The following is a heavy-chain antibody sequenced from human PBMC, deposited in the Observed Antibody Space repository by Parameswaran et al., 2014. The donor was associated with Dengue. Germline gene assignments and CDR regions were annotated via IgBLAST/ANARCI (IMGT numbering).Heavy chain of an antibody. Sequence: RWIRQPPGKGLEWVANIKQDGSEKYYVDSVKGRFTISRDNAKNSLYLQMNSLRAEDTAVYYCARDSWFGESPRYYYYYYMDVWGKGTTVTVSS. J-gene: IGHJ6*03. D-gene: IGHD3-10*01. V-gene: IGHV3-7*01. CDR3: ARDSWFGESPRYYYYYYMDV. CDR2: IKQDGSEK.